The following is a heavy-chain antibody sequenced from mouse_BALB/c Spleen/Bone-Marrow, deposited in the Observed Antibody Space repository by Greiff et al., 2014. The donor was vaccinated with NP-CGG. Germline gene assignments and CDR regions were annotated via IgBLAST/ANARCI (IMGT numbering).Heavy chain of an antibody. CDR2: IWGDGST. V-gene: IGHV2-6-7*01. D-gene: IGHD2-4*01. Sequence: VMLVESGPGLVAPSQSLSITCTVSGFSFTGYGVSWVRQSPGKGLEWLGMIWGDGSTDYNSALKSRLSISKDNSKSQVFLKMNSLQTDDTARYYCARDSFLITRALDYWGQGTSVTVSS. CDR3: ARDSFLITRALDY. J-gene: IGHJ4*01. CDR1: GFSFTGYG.